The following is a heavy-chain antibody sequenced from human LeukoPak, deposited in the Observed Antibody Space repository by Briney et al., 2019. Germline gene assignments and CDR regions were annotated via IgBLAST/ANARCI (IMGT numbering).Heavy chain of an antibody. V-gene: IGHV4-30-2*01. D-gene: IGHD5-12*01. CDR1: GGSISSGGYS. CDR2: IYHSGST. Sequence: SQTLSLTCAVSGGSISSGGYSWSWIRQPPGKGLVWIGYIYHSGSTYYNPSLKSRVTISVDRSKNQFSLELSSVTAADTAVYYCARDHLGRGYLDPWGQGTLVTVSS. CDR3: ARDHLGRGYLDP. J-gene: IGHJ5*02.